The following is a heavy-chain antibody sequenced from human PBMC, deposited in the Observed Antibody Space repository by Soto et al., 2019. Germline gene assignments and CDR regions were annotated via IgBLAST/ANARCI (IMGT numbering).Heavy chain of an antibody. J-gene: IGHJ4*02. D-gene: IGHD4-17*01. Sequence: QITLKESGPTLVKPTQTLTLTCTFSGFSLSTSGVGVGWIRQPPGKALEWLALIYWDDDKRNSPSLKSRLIITKDTSKNQVVLTMTNMDPVDTATYYCANTPTVTGGFDYWGQGTLVTVSS. CDR2: IYWDDDK. V-gene: IGHV2-5*02. CDR1: GFSLSTSGVG. CDR3: ANTPTVTGGFDY.